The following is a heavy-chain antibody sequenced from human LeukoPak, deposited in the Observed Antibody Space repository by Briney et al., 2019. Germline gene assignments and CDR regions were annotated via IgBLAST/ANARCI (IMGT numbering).Heavy chain of an antibody. CDR3: ARDLSGVTGYTYGRGIDY. J-gene: IGHJ4*02. CDR2: IKQDGSEK. V-gene: IGHV3-7*01. Sequence: GGSLRLSCAASGFTFSRYWMSWVRQAPGKGPEWVANIKQDGSEKYYVDSVRGRFTISRDNARTSLYLQMNSLRAEDTAVYYCARDLSGVTGYTYGRGIDYWGQGTLVTVSS. CDR1: GFTFSRYW. D-gene: IGHD5-18*01.